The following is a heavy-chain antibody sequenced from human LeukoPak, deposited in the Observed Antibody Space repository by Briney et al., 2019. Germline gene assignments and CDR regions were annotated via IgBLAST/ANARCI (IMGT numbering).Heavy chain of an antibody. V-gene: IGHV3-30*09. D-gene: IGHD3-10*01. Sequence: GSLRLSCAASGFTFSNYAIHWVRQAPGKGLEWVTLISHDGSNKYYADSVKGRFAISRDNSKNTLYLQMNDLRAEDTAVYYCARVGLWFGELFSFDHWGQGTLVTVSS. J-gene: IGHJ4*02. CDR3: ARVGLWFGELFSFDH. CDR1: GFTFSNYA. CDR2: ISHDGSNK.